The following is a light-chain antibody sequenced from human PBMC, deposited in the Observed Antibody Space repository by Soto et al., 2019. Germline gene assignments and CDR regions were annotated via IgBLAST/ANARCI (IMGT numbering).Light chain of an antibody. CDR3: CSLTTRDSHI. CDR2: EVS. Sequence: QSVLTQPASVSGSPGQSITISCTGTSSDVGGYNYVSWYQQHPGKAPKLMIYEVSNRPSGVSNRFSGSKSSNTASLTISGLQAEDEADYYSCSLTTRDSHIFGSGTKLTVL. J-gene: IGLJ1*01. CDR1: SSDVGGYNY. V-gene: IGLV2-14*01.